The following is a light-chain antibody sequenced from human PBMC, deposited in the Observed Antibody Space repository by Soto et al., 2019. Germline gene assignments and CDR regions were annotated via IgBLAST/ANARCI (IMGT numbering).Light chain of an antibody. J-gene: IGLJ1*01. CDR3: CSYAGSSPYV. Sequence: QSVLTPPASLSGSPGPSITISCPGTSRVVGSYNLVSWYQQHPGKAPKLMIYEGSKRPSGVSNRFSGSKSGNTASLTISGLQAEDEADYYCCSYAGSSPYVFGTGTKVTVL. CDR2: EGS. V-gene: IGLV2-23*01. CDR1: SRVVGSYNL.